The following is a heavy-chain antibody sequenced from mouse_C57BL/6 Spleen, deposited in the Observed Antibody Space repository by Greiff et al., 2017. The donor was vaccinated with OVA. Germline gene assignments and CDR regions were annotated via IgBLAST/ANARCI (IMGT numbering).Heavy chain of an antibody. D-gene: IGHD1-1*01. Sequence: DVQLQESGAELVRPGASVKLSCTASGFNIKDYYMHWVKQRPEQGLEWIGRIDPEDGDTEYAPKFQGKATMTADTSSNTAYLQLSSLTSEDTAVYYCTFDYYGSSYWYFDVWGTGTTVTVSS. CDR2: IDPEDGDT. CDR3: TFDYYGSSYWYFDV. J-gene: IGHJ1*03. V-gene: IGHV14-1*01. CDR1: GFNIKDYY.